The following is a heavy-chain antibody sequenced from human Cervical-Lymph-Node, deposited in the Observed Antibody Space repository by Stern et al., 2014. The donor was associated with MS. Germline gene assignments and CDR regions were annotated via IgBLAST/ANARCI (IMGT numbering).Heavy chain of an antibody. CDR2: IIPLFDTP. CDR1: GGTFTSFS. Sequence: QVQLMQSGAEVKKPGSSVKVSCKASGGTFTSFSINWVRQVPGQSLEWMGGIIPLFDTPNFAQKFQGRVTITADSSTSTVYMALNSLRSDDTAVYYCVLPSTVTTAAFDVWGRGTMVTVSS. V-gene: IGHV1-69*06. CDR3: VLPSTVTTAAFDV. D-gene: IGHD4-17*01. J-gene: IGHJ3*01.